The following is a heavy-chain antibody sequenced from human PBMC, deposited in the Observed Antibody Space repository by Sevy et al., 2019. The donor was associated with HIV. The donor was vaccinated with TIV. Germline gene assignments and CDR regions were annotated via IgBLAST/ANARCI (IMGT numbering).Heavy chain of an antibody. Sequence: ASVKVSCKVSGYTLSELSMHWVRQAPGKGLEWMGSIDPKHGETIYAQTLQGRVTMTEDTSTGTAYMELNSLTSEDTATYYCATVGLGYYSGGSYYRGDWFDPWGQGTLVTVS. V-gene: IGHV1-24*01. CDR2: IDPKHGET. D-gene: IGHD2-15*01. J-gene: IGHJ5*02. CDR1: GYTLSELS. CDR3: ATVGLGYYSGGSYYRGDWFDP.